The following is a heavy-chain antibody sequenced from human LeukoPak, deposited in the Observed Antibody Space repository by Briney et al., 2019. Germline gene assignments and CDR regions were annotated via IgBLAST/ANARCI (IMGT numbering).Heavy chain of an antibody. CDR1: GFTFTDYY. J-gene: IGHJ6*02. CDR2: ISSRGSTI. CDR3: ARDMVVVISATYYYGMDV. V-gene: IGHV3-11*01. Sequence: GGSLRLSCAASGFTFTDYYMSWIRQAPGKGLERVSYISSRGSTIYYADSVKGRFTISRDNAKNSLYLQMNSLRAEDTAVYYCARDMVVVISATYYYGMDVWGQGTTVTVSS. D-gene: IGHD3-22*01.